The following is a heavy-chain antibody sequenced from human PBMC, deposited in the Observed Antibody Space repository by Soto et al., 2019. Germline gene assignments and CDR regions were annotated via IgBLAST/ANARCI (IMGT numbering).Heavy chain of an antibody. CDR3: ARMNVDSYQFYYAMDV. D-gene: IGHD4-17*01. V-gene: IGHV2-26*01. CDR2: IFSDNER. J-gene: IGHJ6*02. Sequence: SGPTLVNPTETLTLTCTVSGFSLTTGKMGVSWIRQPPGKALEWLAHIFSDNERSYSTSLQGRLTISKDTSGSQVVLSMTNVDPVDTATYYCARMNVDSYQFYYAMDVWGQGTTVTISS. CDR1: GFSLTTGKMG.